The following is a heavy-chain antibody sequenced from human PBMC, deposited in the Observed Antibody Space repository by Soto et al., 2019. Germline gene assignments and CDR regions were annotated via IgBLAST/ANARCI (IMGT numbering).Heavy chain of an antibody. Sequence: GGYLRLSCAASGFTVSSNYMSWVRQAPGKGLEWVSVIYSGGSTYCADSVKGRFTISRDNSKNTLYLQMNSLRAEDTAAYYCARGHRKNDYEITRVAFDIWGQGTMVTVSS. CDR3: ARGHRKNDYEITRVAFDI. CDR2: IYSGGST. J-gene: IGHJ3*02. D-gene: IGHD4-17*01. CDR1: GFTVSSNY. V-gene: IGHV3-53*01.